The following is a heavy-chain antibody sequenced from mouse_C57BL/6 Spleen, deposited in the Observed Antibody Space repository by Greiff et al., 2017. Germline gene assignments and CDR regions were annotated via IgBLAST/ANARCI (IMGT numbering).Heavy chain of an antibody. J-gene: IGHJ4*01. CDR3: ARRMTTVVATYYYYAMDY. V-gene: IGHV1-82*01. CDR1: GYAFSSSW. CDR2: IYPGDGDT. D-gene: IGHD1-1*01. Sequence: QVQLQQSGPELVKPGASVKISCKASGYAFSSSWMNWVKQRPGKGLEWIGRIYPGDGDTNYNGKFKGKATLTADKSSSTAYMQLSSLTSEDSAVYFCARRMTTVVATYYYYAMDYWGQGTSVTVSS.